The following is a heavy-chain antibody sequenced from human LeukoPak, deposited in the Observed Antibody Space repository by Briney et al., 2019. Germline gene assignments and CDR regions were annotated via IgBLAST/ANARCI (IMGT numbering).Heavy chain of an antibody. D-gene: IGHD3-22*01. Sequence: ASVKVSCKVSGYTLTELSMHWVRQAPGKGLEWMGGFDPEDGETIYAQKFQGRVTMTEDTSTDTAYMELSSRRSEDTAVYYCATPAAPYYYDSSGYYPLVVWGQGTLVTVSS. CDR2: FDPEDGET. V-gene: IGHV1-24*01. J-gene: IGHJ4*02. CDR3: ATPAAPYYYDSSGYYPLVV. CDR1: GYTLTELS.